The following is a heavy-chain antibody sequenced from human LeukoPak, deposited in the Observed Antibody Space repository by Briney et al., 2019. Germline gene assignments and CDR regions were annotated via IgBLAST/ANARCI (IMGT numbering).Heavy chain of an antibody. CDR1: GFTFSSYA. D-gene: IGHD6-25*01. V-gene: IGHV3-48*04. CDR2: ISSSGSTI. Sequence: GGSLRLSCAASGFTFSSYAMHWVRQAPGKGLEWVSYISSSGSTIYYADSVKGRFTISRDNAKNSLYLQMNSLRAEDTAVYYCARARGGPKGYSDYWGQGTLVTVSS. CDR3: ARARGGPKGYSDY. J-gene: IGHJ4*02.